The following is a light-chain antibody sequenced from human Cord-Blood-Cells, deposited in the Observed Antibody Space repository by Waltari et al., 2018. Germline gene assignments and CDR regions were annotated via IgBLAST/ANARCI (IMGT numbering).Light chain of an antibody. CDR3: SSYAGSNNFV. J-gene: IGLJ1*01. Sequence: QSALTQPPSASGSPGQSVTIPCTGTRSDVGGSNHVSWYQQHPGKAPKLMIYEVSKRPSGVPDRFSGSKSGNTASLTVSGLQAEDEADYYCSSYAGSNNFVFGTGTKVTVL. CDR1: RSDVGGSNH. V-gene: IGLV2-8*01. CDR2: EVS.